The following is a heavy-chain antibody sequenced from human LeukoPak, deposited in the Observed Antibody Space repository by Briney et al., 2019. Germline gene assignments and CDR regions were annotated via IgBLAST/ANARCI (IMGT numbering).Heavy chain of an antibody. CDR2: ISWNSGSI. Sequence: GRSLRLSCAASGFTFDDYAMHWVRQAPGKGLEWVSGISWNSGSIGYADSVKGRFTISRGNAKNSLYLQMNSLRAEDTALYYCAKDMVHDYGDYVTFDYWGQGTLVTVSS. CDR3: AKDMVHDYGDYVTFDY. CDR1: GFTFDDYA. D-gene: IGHD4-17*01. V-gene: IGHV3-9*01. J-gene: IGHJ4*02.